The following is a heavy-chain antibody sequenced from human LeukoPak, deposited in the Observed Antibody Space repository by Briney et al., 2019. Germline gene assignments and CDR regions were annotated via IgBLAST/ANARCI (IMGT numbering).Heavy chain of an antibody. Sequence: PGGSLRLSCAASGFTFGSYAMHWVRQAPGKGLEWVAVISYDGSNKYYADSVKGRFTISRDNSKNSLYLQMNSLRAEDTAVYYCARGVDSYSGSYNAFDIWGQGTMVTVSS. V-gene: IGHV3-30*04. CDR2: ISYDGSNK. J-gene: IGHJ3*02. CDR1: GFTFGSYA. D-gene: IGHD1-26*01. CDR3: ARGVDSYSGSYNAFDI.